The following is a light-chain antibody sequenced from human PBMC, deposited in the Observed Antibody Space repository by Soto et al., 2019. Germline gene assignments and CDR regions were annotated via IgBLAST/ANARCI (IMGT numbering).Light chain of an antibody. V-gene: IGKV3D-20*01. J-gene: IGKJ4*01. CDR3: QKYGSLTLN. Sequence: EIVLTHSPATVSLSPGERATLSCGASQSVSSNSLAWYQRKPGLAPRLLIYDASSRATGIPDRFSGGGSGRDFGRRVSRVEPEDFAVYYFQKYGSLTLNFGGANKVDTK. CDR1: QSVSSNS. CDR2: DAS.